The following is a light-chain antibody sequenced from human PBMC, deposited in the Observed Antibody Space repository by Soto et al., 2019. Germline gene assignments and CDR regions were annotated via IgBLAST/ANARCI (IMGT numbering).Light chain of an antibody. CDR1: QGISSQ. J-gene: IGKJ4*01. CDR2: TAS. CDR3: QQSISYPLT. V-gene: IGKV1-8*01. Sequence: AIRMTQSPSSFSASTGDRVTITCRASQGISSQLAWYQVKPGKAPKLLIYTASYLQSGVPSRFSGSGSGTDFTLTISSLQSEDFAIYYCQQSISYPLTFGGGTKVEIK.